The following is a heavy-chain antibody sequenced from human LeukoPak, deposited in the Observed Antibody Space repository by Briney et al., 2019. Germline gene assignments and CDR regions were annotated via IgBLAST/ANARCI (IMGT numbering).Heavy chain of an antibody. CDR3: ARGGAAAAGRDLDY. Sequence: GASVKVSCKASGYTFTGYYMHWVRQAPGQGLEWMGRIIPILGIANYAQKFQGRVTITADKSTSTAYMELSSLRSEDTAVYYCARGGAAAAGRDLDYWGQGTLVTASS. J-gene: IGHJ4*02. CDR1: GYTFTGYY. CDR2: IIPILGIA. D-gene: IGHD6-13*01. V-gene: IGHV1-69*04.